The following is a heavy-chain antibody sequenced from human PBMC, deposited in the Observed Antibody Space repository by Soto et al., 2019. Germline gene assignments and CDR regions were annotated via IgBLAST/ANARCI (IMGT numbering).Heavy chain of an antibody. V-gene: IGHV4-4*02. CDR1: GGSISSSNW. CDR2: IYHSGST. CDR3: ARGPTTEKVDS. Sequence: SETLSLTYAVSGGSISSSNWWSWVRQPPGKGLEWIGHIYHSGSTNYNPSLKSRVTISADTSMNQFSLALTSVTAADTAMYYCARGPTTEKVDSWGQGILVTVSS. J-gene: IGHJ4*02.